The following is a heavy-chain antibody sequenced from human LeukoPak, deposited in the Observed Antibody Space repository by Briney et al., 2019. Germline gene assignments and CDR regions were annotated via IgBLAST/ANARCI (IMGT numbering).Heavy chain of an antibody. CDR3: ARAIFGVVINYYYYYMDV. CDR2: IIPIFGTA. CDR1: GGTFSSYA. Sequence: SVKVSCKASGGTFSSYAISWVRQAPGQGLEWMGGIIPIFGTANYAQKFQGRVTIATDESTSTAYMELSSLRSEDTAVYYCARAIFGVVINYYYYYMDVWGKGTTVTVSS. V-gene: IGHV1-69*05. J-gene: IGHJ6*03. D-gene: IGHD3-3*01.